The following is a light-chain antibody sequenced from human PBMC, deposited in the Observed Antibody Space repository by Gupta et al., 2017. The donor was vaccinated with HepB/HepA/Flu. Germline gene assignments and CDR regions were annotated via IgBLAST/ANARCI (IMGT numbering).Light chain of an antibody. CDR3: LLYYSGVRV. CDR1: TGAVTTDYY. V-gene: IGLV7-43*01. J-gene: IGLJ3*02. CDR2: STD. Sequence: QTVVTQEPSLTVSPGGTVTLTCAPSTGAVTTDYYPNWFQQKPGQAPRSLISSTDSRHSWTPARFSGSLLGGKAALTLSGVQPEDEADYYCLLYYSGVRVFGGGTRLTVL.